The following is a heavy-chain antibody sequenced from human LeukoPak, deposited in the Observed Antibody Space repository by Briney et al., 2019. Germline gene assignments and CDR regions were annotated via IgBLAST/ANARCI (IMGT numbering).Heavy chain of an antibody. J-gene: IGHJ4*02. CDR3: AKWNPIAAALDY. CDR1: GFTFSSYG. Sequence: GGSLRHSCAASGFTFSSYGMHWVRQAPGKGLEWVAVISYDGSNKYYADSVKGRFTISRDNSRNTLYLQMNSLRAEDTAVYYCAKWNPIAAALDYWGQGTLVTVSS. CDR2: ISYDGSNK. D-gene: IGHD6-13*01. V-gene: IGHV3-30*18.